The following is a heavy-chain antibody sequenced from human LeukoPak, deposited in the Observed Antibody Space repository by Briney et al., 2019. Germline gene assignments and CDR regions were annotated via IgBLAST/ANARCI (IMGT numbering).Heavy chain of an antibody. D-gene: IGHD3-16*01. Sequence: GGSLRLSCAASGFTFSGYTMNWVRQAPGKGPEWVSSISGSGITTNYADSVKGRFTISRDNSQNTHYLQMNSLRPEDTAVYYCAKEFANRPDYFDYWGQGTLVTVSS. J-gene: IGHJ4*02. CDR3: AKEFANRPDYFDY. V-gene: IGHV3-23*01. CDR1: GFTFSGYT. CDR2: ISGSGITT.